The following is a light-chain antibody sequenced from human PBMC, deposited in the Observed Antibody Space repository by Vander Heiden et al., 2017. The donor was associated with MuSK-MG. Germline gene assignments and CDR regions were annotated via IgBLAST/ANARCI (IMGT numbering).Light chain of an antibody. CDR3: SSYAGNDDL. V-gene: IGLV2-8*01. CDR1: SNDVGGYNY. CDR2: EVS. Sequence: QSALTKPPYASGSPGQSVTISCTGTSNDVGGYNYVSWYQHHPGKAPKLMIYEVSKRPSGVPDRFSGSRSGITASLTVSGLHAEDEADYYCSSYAGNDDLFGGGTKLTVL. J-gene: IGLJ2*01.